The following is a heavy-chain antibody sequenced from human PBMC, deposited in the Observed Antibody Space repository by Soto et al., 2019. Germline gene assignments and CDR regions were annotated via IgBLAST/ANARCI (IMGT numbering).Heavy chain of an antibody. CDR3: ARDLEVGPDTPLVN. CDR2: ISSSGSTI. V-gene: IGHV3-48*03. D-gene: IGHD5-18*01. J-gene: IGHJ4*02. CDR1: GFTISSYE. Sequence: EVQLVESGGGLVQPGGSLRLSCAASGFTISSYEMNWVRQAPGKGLEWVSYISSSGSTIYYADSVKGRFTISRDNAKNSLYLQMNSLRAEDTAVYYCARDLEVGPDTPLVNWGQGTLVTVSS.